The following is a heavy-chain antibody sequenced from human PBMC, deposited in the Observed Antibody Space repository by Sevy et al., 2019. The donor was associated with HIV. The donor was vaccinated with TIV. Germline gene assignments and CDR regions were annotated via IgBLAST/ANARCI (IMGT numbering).Heavy chain of an antibody. J-gene: IGHJ3*02. CDR1: GFTFSSYA. CDR3: AKDRVWELGDAFDI. Sequence: SLRLSCAASGFTFSSYAMSWVRQAPGKGLEWVSGMSGSGGSTYYADSVKGRFAISRDNSKNTLYLQMNSLRAEDTAVYYCAKDRVWELGDAFDIWGQGTMVTVSS. CDR2: MSGSGGST. V-gene: IGHV3-23*01. D-gene: IGHD1-26*01.